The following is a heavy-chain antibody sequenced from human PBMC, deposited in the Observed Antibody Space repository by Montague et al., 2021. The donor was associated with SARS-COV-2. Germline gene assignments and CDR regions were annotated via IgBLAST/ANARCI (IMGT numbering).Heavy chain of an antibody. Sequence: CAISGDSVSSTSAFWIWIRQSPSRGLEWLGRTYYRSWWRSQYPGSLESRITISPDTSKNQFSLQLNSVTPEDTAVYYCTQERGPGRTTWHYFDYWGQGTLVTVSS. J-gene: IGHJ4*02. CDR2: TYYRSWWRS. CDR3: TQERGPGRTTWHYFDY. D-gene: IGHD1-14*01. CDR1: GDSVSSTSAF. V-gene: IGHV6-1*01.